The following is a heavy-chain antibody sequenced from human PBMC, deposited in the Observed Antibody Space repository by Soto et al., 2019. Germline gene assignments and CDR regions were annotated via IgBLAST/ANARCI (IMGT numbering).Heavy chain of an antibody. V-gene: IGHV4-34*01. CDR3: ASPSRFDSSGYYFDS. J-gene: IGHJ4*02. Sequence: QVQLQQWGAGLLKASETLSLTCAVYGGSFSGYYWSWIRQPPGKWLEWIGEINHSGTTKYSPSLKSRVTISVDTSKNQFSLKLSSVTAADTAVYYCASPSRFDSSGYYFDSWGQGTQVTVSS. CDR1: GGSFSGYY. CDR2: INHSGTT. D-gene: IGHD3-22*01.